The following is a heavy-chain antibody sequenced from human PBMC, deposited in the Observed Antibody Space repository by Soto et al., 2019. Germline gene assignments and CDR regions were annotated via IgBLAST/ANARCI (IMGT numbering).Heavy chain of an antibody. CDR2: INPNSGGT. CDR3: AREPIILGYCSSTSCRGVTDAFDI. J-gene: IGHJ3*02. D-gene: IGHD2-2*01. Sequence: ASVKVSCKASGYTFTGYYMHWVRQAPGQGLEWMGWINPNSGGTNYAQKFQGWVTMTRDTSISKAYMELSRLRSDDTAVYYCAREPIILGYCSSTSCRGVTDAFDIWGQGTMVTVSS. V-gene: IGHV1-2*04. CDR1: GYTFTGYY.